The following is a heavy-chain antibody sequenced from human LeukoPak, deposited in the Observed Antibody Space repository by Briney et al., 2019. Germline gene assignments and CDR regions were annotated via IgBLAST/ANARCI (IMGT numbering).Heavy chain of an antibody. V-gene: IGHV4-59*12. CDR3: ARILYYYDSSGYSPRGDAFDI. Sequence: PSETLSLTCTVSGASISSYYWSWLRQPPGKGLEWIGYIYYSGSTNYNPSLKSRVTMSVDTSKNQFSLKLSSVTAADTAVYYCARILYYYDSSGYSPRGDAFDIWGQGTMVTVSS. CDR1: GASISSYY. J-gene: IGHJ3*02. CDR2: IYYSGST. D-gene: IGHD3-22*01.